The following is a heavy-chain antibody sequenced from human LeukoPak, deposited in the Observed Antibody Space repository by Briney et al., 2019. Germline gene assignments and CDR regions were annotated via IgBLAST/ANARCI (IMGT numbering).Heavy chain of an antibody. D-gene: IGHD3-22*01. Sequence: GGSLRLSCAASGFTFSSYSMNWVRQAPGKGLEWVSSISSSSSYIYYADSVKGRFTISRDNAKNSLYLQMNSLRAEDTAVYYCARDPHYYDSSGYYPNWGQGTLVTVSS. CDR3: ARDPHYYDSSGYYPN. J-gene: IGHJ4*02. CDR1: GFTFSSYS. V-gene: IGHV3-21*01. CDR2: ISSSSSYI.